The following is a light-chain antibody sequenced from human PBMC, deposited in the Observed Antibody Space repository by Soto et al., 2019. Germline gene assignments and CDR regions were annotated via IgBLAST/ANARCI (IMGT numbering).Light chain of an antibody. J-gene: IGLJ2*01. CDR2: EVS. CDR3: CSYAGSSTYVV. V-gene: IGLV2-23*02. CDR1: SSDVGSYNL. Sequence: QSALTQPASVSGSPGQWITISCTGTSSDVGSYNLVSWYQQHPGKAPKLMIYEVSKRPSGVSNRFSGSKSGNTASLTVSGLQAEDVAVYYCCSYAGSSTYVVFGGGTQLTVL.